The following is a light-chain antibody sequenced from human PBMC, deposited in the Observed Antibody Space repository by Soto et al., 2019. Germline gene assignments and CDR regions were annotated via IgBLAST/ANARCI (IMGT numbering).Light chain of an antibody. CDR3: QTWDTGMVI. V-gene: IGLV4-69*01. CDR1: SGHSNHA. J-gene: IGLJ2*01. Sequence: QLVLTQSPSASASLGASVKLTCTLSSGHSNHAIAWHQLQPEKGPRYLMKLNSDGSHTKGDGIPDRFSGSSSGAERYLTISSLQSEDEADYHCQTWDTGMVIFGGGTQLTVL. CDR2: LNSDGSH.